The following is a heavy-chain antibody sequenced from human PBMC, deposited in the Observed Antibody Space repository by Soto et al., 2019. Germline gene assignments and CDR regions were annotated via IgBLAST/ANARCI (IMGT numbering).Heavy chain of an antibody. CDR1: GGSISSGGYY. CDR2: IYYSGST. Sequence: QVQLQESGPGLVKPSQTLSLTCTVSGGSISSGGYYWCWIRQHPGKGLEWIGYIYYSGSTYYNSSLRSRVTISVDTSKNQFSLKLSSVTAADTAVYYCARVWDSSGPNFDYWGQGTLVTVSS. V-gene: IGHV4-31*03. J-gene: IGHJ4*02. CDR3: ARVWDSSGPNFDY. D-gene: IGHD3-22*01.